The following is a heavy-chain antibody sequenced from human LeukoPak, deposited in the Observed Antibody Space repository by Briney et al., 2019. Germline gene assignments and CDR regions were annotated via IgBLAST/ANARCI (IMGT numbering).Heavy chain of an antibody. J-gene: IGHJ4*02. CDR2: IYTSGST. D-gene: IGHD3-3*01. V-gene: IGHV4-4*07. Sequence: PSETLSLTCTVSGGSISSYYWSWIRQPAGKGLEWIGRIYTSGSTNYNPSLTSRVTMSVDTSKNQFSLKLSSVTAADTAVYYCARDFDDFWSGYYYFDYWGQGTLVTVSS. CDR1: GGSISSYY. CDR3: ARDFDDFWSGYYYFDY.